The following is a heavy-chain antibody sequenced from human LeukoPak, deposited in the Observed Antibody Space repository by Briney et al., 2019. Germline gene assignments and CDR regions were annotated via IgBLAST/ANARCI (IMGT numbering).Heavy chain of an antibody. Sequence: PSETLSLTCAVYGGSFSGYYWSWIRQPPGKGLEWIGEINHSGSTNYNPSLKSRVTISVDTSKNQFSLKLSSVTAADTAVYYCARFLRFGELPRRYYYYGMDVWGKGTTVTVSS. CDR1: GGSFSGYY. V-gene: IGHV4-34*01. D-gene: IGHD3-10*01. CDR3: ARFLRFGELPRRYYYYGMDV. J-gene: IGHJ6*04. CDR2: INHSGST.